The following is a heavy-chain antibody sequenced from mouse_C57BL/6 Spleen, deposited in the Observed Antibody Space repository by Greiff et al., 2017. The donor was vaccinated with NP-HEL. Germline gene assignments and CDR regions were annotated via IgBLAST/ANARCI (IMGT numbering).Heavy chain of an antibody. J-gene: IGHJ1*03. V-gene: IGHV1-64*01. CDR3: RWLLLDFDV. CDR2: IHPNSGST. CDR1: GYTFTSYW. D-gene: IGHD2-3*01. Sequence: VQLQQPGAELVKPGASVKLSCKASGYTFTSYWMHWVKQRPGQGLEWIGIIHPNSGSTNYNEKFKSKATLTVDKSSSTAYMQLSSLTSEDSAVYYCRWLLLDFDVWGTGTTVTVSS.